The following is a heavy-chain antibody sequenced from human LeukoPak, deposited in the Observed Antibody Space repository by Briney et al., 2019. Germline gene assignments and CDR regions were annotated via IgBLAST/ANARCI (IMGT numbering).Heavy chain of an antibody. CDR3: ARGARDYSNYFDY. CDR2: ISGSGDNI. Sequence: GGSLRLSCAASGFTFSSYAMSWVRQAPGKGLEWVSGISGSGDNIYYADSVKGRFTISRDNSKNTLYVQVNSLGTEDTAAYYCARGARDYSNYFDYWGQGTLVTVSS. CDR1: GFTFSSYA. V-gene: IGHV3-23*01. D-gene: IGHD4-11*01. J-gene: IGHJ4*02.